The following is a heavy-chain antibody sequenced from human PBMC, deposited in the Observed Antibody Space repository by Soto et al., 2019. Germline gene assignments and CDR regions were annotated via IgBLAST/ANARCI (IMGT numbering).Heavy chain of an antibody. V-gene: IGHV3-23*01. Sequence: GGSLRLSCAASGFTFSSYAMSWVRQAPGKGLEWVSAISGSGGSTYYADSVKGRFTISRDNSKNTLYLQMNSLRAEDTAVYYCAKGGENGDSSGYLFDYWGQGTLVTVSS. J-gene: IGHJ4*02. CDR3: AKGGENGDSSGYLFDY. D-gene: IGHD3-22*01. CDR1: GFTFSSYA. CDR2: ISGSGGST.